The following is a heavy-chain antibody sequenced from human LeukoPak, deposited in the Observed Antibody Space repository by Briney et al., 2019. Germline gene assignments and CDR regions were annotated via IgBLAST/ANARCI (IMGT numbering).Heavy chain of an antibody. CDR2: FSHSGIT. D-gene: IGHD1-1*01. V-gene: IGHV4-4*02. CDR1: GASISRGSW. Sequence: SETLSLTCDVSGASISRGSWWSWVRQPPGKGLEGSGEFSHSGITNFNPSLKSRVTISVAKSSNQFSLNLISVTAADTAVYFCARNGGHNQEHWGQGTLVTVSS. J-gene: IGHJ4*02. CDR3: ARNGGHNQEH.